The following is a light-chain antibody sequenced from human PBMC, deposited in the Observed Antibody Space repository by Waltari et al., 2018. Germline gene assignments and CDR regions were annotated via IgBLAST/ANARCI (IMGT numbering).Light chain of an antibody. CDR1: GSNIGAGSD. CDR3: QSYDTSLRVV. Sequence: QSVLTQPPSVSGAPGQRVTISCTGSGSNIGAGSDVPWYPQLPRAAPKLLIYDSTSRPLGVPDRFFGSTYGTSASLAITGLQAEDEADYYCQSYDTSLRVVFGGGTKLTVL. CDR2: DST. V-gene: IGLV1-40*01. J-gene: IGLJ3*02.